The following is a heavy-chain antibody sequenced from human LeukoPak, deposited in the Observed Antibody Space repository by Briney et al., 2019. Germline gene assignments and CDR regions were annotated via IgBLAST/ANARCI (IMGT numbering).Heavy chain of an antibody. V-gene: IGHV4-4*07. J-gene: IGHJ6*03. Sequence: SETLSLTCTVSGCSFSNYYWSWIRQPAGKGLEWIGRIYTSGSTNYNPALKSRVTMSVGTSENQFSLKHSSVTAADKAVYFCAGVAYSYVINDWSRTGLGAYPTKYYYHMDVWGKGTTVTVSS. CDR3: AGVAYSYVINDWSRTGLGAYPTKYYYHMDV. CDR1: GCSFSNYY. CDR2: IYTSGST. D-gene: IGHD5-18*01.